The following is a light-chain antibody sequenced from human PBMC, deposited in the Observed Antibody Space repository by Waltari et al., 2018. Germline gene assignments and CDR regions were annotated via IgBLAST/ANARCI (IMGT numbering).Light chain of an antibody. CDR2: RND. J-gene: IGLJ3*02. Sequence: QSALTQPPSASGTPGQRVTISCSGADSNIGTDTVNWYQHLPGTAPKLVMFRNDQRPSGVPDRFSGSKSGTSASLAISGLQSEDEGGYYCAAWDDNFWVFGGGTRLTVL. V-gene: IGLV1-44*01. CDR1: DSNIGTDT. CDR3: AAWDDNFWV.